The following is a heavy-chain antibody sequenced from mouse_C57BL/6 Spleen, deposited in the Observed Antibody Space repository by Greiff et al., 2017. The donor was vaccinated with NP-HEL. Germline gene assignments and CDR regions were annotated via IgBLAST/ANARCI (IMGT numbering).Heavy chain of an antibody. CDR1: GYAFSSSW. V-gene: IGHV1-82*01. CDR2: IYPGDGDT. Sequence: QVQLKESGPELVKPGASVKISCKASGYAFSSSWMNWVKQRPGKGLEWIGRIYPGDGDTNYNGKFKGKATLTADKSSSTAYMQLSSLTSEDSAVYFCARAGNYYGSSPDYWGQGTTLTVSS. D-gene: IGHD1-1*01. CDR3: ARAGNYYGSSPDY. J-gene: IGHJ2*01.